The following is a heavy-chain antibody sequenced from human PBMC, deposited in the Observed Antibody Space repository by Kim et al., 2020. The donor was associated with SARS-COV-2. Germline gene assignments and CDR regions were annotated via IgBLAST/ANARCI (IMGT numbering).Heavy chain of an antibody. V-gene: IGHV3-15*01. Sequence: VKGRFTISREDSKNTMYLQMNSLKTEDSAVYYCTTSYYYGSGSYYFDYWGQRTLVTVSS. CDR3: TTSYYYGSGSYYFDY. J-gene: IGHJ4*02. D-gene: IGHD3-10*01.